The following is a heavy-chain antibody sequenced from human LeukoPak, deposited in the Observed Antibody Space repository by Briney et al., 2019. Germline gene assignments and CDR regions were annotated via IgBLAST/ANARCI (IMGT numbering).Heavy chain of an antibody. D-gene: IGHD3-22*01. Sequence: SVKVSCKASGGTFSSYAISWVRQAPGQGLEWMGRIIPILGIANYAQKFQGRVTITADKSTSTAYMELSSLRSEDTAVYYCARVRRPWGSSGYIDYWGQGTLVTVSS. CDR2: IIPILGIA. V-gene: IGHV1-69*04. CDR3: ARVRRPWGSSGYIDY. J-gene: IGHJ4*02. CDR1: GGTFSSYA.